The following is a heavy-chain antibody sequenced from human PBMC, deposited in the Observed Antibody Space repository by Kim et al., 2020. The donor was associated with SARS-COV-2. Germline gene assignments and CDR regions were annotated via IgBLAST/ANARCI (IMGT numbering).Heavy chain of an antibody. D-gene: IGHD3-10*01. CDR1: GGSISSSSYY. Sequence: SETLSLTCTVSGGSISSSSYYWGWIRQPPGKGLEWIGSIYYSGSTYYNPSLKSRVTISVDTSKNQFSLKLSSVTAADTAVYYCAREGGRGLDAFDIWGQG. CDR3: AREGGRGLDAFDI. V-gene: IGHV4-39*07. J-gene: IGHJ3*02. CDR2: IYYSGST.